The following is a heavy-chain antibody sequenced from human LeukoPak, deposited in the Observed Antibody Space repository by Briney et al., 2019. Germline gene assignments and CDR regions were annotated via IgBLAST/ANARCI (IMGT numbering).Heavy chain of an antibody. Sequence: SVKVSCKASGGTFSSYTISWVRPAPGQGREWMGRIIPTLGIANYAQKFQGRVTLTADKSTSTAYMKLTSPRSEDTAVYCGARGVEYYDVWSGYPNIPYYNCFDPWGQGTLVTVSS. J-gene: IGHJ5*02. CDR1: GGTFSSYT. CDR3: ARGVEYYDVWSGYPNIPYYNCFDP. D-gene: IGHD3-3*01. V-gene: IGHV1-69*02. CDR2: IIPTLGIA.